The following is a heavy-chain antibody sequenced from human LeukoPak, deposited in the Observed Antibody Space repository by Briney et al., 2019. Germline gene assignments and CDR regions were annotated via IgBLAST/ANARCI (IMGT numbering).Heavy chain of an antibody. V-gene: IGHV1-2*06. CDR2: INPNSGGT. D-gene: IGHD6-19*01. Sequence: ASVKVSCKASGYTFTGYYMHWVRQAPGQGLEWMGRINPNSGGTNYAQKFQGRVTMTRDTSISTAYMELSRLRSDDTAVYYCARGYIAVAKYAFDIWGQGTMVTVSS. CDR1: GYTFTGYY. CDR3: ARGYIAVAKYAFDI. J-gene: IGHJ3*02.